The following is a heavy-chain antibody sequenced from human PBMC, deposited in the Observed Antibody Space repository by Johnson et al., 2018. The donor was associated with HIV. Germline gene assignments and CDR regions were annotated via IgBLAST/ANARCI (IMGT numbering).Heavy chain of an antibody. Sequence: VQLVESGGGLVQPGGSLRLSCAVSGFTFNSYAMSWVRQAPGKGLEWVSAISGSGANTYYADSVKGRFTISRDNSKNTLYLQMNSLRAEDAAVYCCANGGLWGPMNWGQGTMVTVSS. CDR2: ISGSGANT. D-gene: IGHD2-15*01. J-gene: IGHJ3*01. V-gene: IGHV3-23*04. CDR3: ANGGLWGPMN. CDR1: GFTFNSYA.